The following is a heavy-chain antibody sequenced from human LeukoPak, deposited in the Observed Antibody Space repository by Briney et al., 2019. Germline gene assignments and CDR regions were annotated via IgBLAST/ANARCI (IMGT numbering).Heavy chain of an antibody. CDR3: AREHTHYYYGMDV. J-gene: IGHJ6*04. V-gene: IGHV1-2*02. D-gene: IGHD2-2*02. CDR2: INPNSGGT. Sequence: ASVKVSCKASGYTFTGYHMHWVRQAPGQGLEWMGWINPNSGGTNYAQKFQGRVTMTRDTSISTAYMELSRLRSDDTAVYYCAREHTHYYYGMDVWGKGTTVTVSS. CDR1: GYTFTGYH.